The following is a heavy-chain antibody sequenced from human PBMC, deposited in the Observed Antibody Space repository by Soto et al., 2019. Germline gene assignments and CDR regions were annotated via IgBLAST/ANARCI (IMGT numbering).Heavy chain of an antibody. CDR3: ARATTRYYYYYGMDV. V-gene: IGHV1-69*12. J-gene: IGHJ6*02. Sequence: QVQLVQSGAEVKKPGSSVKVSCKASGGTFSSYAISWVRQAPGQGLEWMGGIIPIFGTANYAQKFQGRVTITADESTGTAYMELGSLRSEDTAVYYCARATTRYYYYYGMDVWGQGTTVTVSS. CDR1: GGTFSSYA. CDR2: IIPIFGTA. D-gene: IGHD1-26*01.